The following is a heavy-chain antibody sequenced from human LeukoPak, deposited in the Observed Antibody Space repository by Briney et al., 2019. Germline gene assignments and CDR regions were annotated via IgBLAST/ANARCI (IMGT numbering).Heavy chain of an antibody. Sequence: PGGSLRLSCAASGFTFSNYAMNWVRQAPGKGLEWVSSISGGGSNTYYADSVKGRLTISRDNSKNTLYLQMNSLRAEDMAVYYCARGGPHRLWGQGTLVTVSS. D-gene: IGHD1-26*01. CDR1: GFTFSNYA. V-gene: IGHV3-23*01. CDR3: ARGGPHRL. J-gene: IGHJ4*02. CDR2: ISGGGSNT.